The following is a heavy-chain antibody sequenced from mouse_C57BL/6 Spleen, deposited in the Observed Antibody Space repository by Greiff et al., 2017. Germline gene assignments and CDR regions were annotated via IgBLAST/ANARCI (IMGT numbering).Heavy chain of an antibody. CDR2: ISDGGSYT. V-gene: IGHV5-4*01. Sequence: DVHLVESGGGLVKPGGSLKLSCAASGFTFSSYAMSWVRQTPEKRLEWVATISDGGSYTYYPDNVKGRFTISRDNAKNNLYLQMSHLKSEDTAMYYCARDWDDYDKAWFAYWGQGTLVTVSA. CDR1: GFTFSSYA. J-gene: IGHJ3*01. D-gene: IGHD2-4*01. CDR3: ARDWDDYDKAWFAY.